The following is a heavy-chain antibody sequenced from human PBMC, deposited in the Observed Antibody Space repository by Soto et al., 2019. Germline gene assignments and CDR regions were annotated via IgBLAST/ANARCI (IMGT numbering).Heavy chain of an antibody. D-gene: IGHD6-19*01. Sequence: PGGSLRLSCAASGFTVSSYEMHWVRQGTGKGLEWVSRINIGGDTFYSGSVKGRFTVSRENARNSAYLQMSSLTAEDTAVYYCARGWHHGWHFGYWGQGALVTVSS. CDR3: ARGWHHGWHFGY. J-gene: IGHJ4*02. CDR2: INIGGDT. V-gene: IGHV3-13*01. CDR1: GFTVSSYE.